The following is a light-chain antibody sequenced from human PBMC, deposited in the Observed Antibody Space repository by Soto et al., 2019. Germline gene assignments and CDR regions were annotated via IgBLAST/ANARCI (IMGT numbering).Light chain of an antibody. J-gene: IGKJ4*01. CDR1: QSVSSY. Sequence: EIVLTQSPATLSLSPGERATLSCRASQSVSSYLAWYQQKPGQAPRLLIYDASNRATGIPARFSGSGSGTDFTLTISSLEPEDFAVYYCQQRSSWACTFGGGTKVEIK. CDR3: QQRSSWACT. CDR2: DAS. V-gene: IGKV3-11*01.